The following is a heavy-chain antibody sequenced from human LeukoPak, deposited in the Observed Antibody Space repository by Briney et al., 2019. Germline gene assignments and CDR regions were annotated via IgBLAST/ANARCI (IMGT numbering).Heavy chain of an antibody. D-gene: IGHD1-26*01. V-gene: IGHV3-23*01. CDR1: GFTFSSYA. CDR3: AKGVGSPLYFDY. J-gene: IGHJ4*02. Sequence: GGSLRLSCAASGFTFSSYAMSWVRQAPGKGLEWVSAISGGSTYYADSVKGRFTISRDNSKNTLYLQMNSLRAEDTAVYYCAKGVGSPLYFDYWGQGTLVTVSS. CDR2: ISGGST.